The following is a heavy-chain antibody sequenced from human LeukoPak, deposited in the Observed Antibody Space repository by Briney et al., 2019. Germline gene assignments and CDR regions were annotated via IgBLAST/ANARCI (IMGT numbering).Heavy chain of an antibody. V-gene: IGHV3-23*01. Sequence: GGSLRLSCAASGFTFSSYAMSWVRQAPGKGLEWVSGISGSGGCTYYADSVKGRFTISRDNSKNALYLQMHSLRAEDTAVYDCAKDRRVRGVIDNNWFDPWGQGTLITVSS. CDR2: ISGSGGCT. CDR3: AKDRRVRGVIDNNWFDP. CDR1: GFTFSSYA. D-gene: IGHD3-10*01. J-gene: IGHJ5*02.